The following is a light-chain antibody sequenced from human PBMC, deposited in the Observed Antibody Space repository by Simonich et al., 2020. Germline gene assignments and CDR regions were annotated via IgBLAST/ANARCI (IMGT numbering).Light chain of an antibody. J-gene: IGKJ1*01. Sequence: DIVMTQSPDSLAVSLGERATINCKSSQSVLYSSNNKNYLAWYQQKPGQPPNLLIYLASTRESGVPDRFSGSGSGTDFTLTSSSLQAEDVAVYYCQQYYSTPWTFGQGTKVEIK. CDR2: LAS. V-gene: IGKV4-1*01. CDR3: QQYYSTPWT. CDR1: QSVLYSSNNKNY.